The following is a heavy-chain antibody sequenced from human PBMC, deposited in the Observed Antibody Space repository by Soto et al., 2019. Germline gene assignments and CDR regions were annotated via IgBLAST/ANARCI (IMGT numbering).Heavy chain of an antibody. CDR3: ARVTTFYDILTSSYALNYFDY. J-gene: IGHJ4*02. V-gene: IGHV3-53*01. CDR2: IYAGGNT. Sequence: GGSLRLSCAASGFSVTSNYMTWVRQAPGKGLECVSVIYAGGNTYYPDSVKGRFTISSDNSKNTLFLQMNNLRAADTAVYYCARVTTFYDILTSSYALNYFDYWGQGTRVTVSS. CDR1: GFSVTSNY. D-gene: IGHD3-9*01.